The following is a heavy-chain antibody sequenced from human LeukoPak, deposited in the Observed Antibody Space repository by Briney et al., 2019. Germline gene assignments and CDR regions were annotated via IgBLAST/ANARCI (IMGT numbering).Heavy chain of an antibody. D-gene: IGHD6-19*01. J-gene: IGHJ6*02. Sequence: SETLSLTCTVSGGSISTGIYYWVWIRRPPGKGLEWIGHFFYSANTYYNPSLKSRVTISADTSKNQFSLKLSSVTAADTAVYYCARTIAVAASSYYYYYGMDVWGQGTTVTVSS. CDR1: GGSISTGIYY. CDR3: ARTIAVAASSYYYYYGMDV. CDR2: FFYSANT. V-gene: IGHV4-39*01.